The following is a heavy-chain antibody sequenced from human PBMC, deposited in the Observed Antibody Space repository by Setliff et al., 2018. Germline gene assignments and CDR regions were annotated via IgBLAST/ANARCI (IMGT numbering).Heavy chain of an antibody. J-gene: IGHJ4*02. D-gene: IGHD3-10*01. CDR3: ARHLLVQGTYHFDY. V-gene: IGHV4-34*01. Sequence: PSETLSLTCTVSGGSISPYFWSWIRQPPGKGLEWIGEIHHSGGTSYNPSLKGRVTLSVDTTKNQFSLKLTSMTAADTAVYFCARHLLVQGTYHFDYWGQGSPVTVSS. CDR1: GGSISPYF. CDR2: IHHSGGT.